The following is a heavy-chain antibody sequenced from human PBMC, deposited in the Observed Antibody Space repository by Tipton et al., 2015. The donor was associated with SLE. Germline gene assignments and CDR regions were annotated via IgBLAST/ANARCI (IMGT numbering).Heavy chain of an antibody. CDR1: GYTFTSYG. Sequence: QSGAEVKKKGAAVKVSCKASGYTFTSYGISWGRQAPGQGLEWMGWISAYNGNTNYAQKLQGRVTMTTDTSTSTAYMELRSLRSDDTAVYYCARAPYDFWSGYYSSDYYYYYMDVWGQGTPVPVSS. CDR2: ISAYNGNT. J-gene: IGHJ6*03. CDR3: ARAPYDFWSGYYSSDYYYYYMDV. D-gene: IGHD3-3*01. V-gene: IGHV1-18*04.